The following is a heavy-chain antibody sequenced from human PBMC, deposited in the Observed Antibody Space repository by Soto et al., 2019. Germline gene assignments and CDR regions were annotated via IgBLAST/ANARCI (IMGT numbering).Heavy chain of an antibody. J-gene: IGHJ6*02. CDR1: GGSISSSSYY. Sequence: QLQLQESGPGLVKPSETLSLTCTVSGGSISSSSYYWGWIRQPPGKGLEWIGSIYYSGSTYYNPSLKSRVTISVDTSKNQFSLTLSSVTAADTAVYYCARHQTVNNYYYYYGMDVWGQGTTVTVSS. CDR3: ARHQTVNNYYYYYGMDV. V-gene: IGHV4-39*01. CDR2: IYYSGST. D-gene: IGHD4-17*01.